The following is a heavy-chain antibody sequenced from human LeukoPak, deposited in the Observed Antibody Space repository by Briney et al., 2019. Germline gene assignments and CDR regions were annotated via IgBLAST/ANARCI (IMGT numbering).Heavy chain of an antibody. J-gene: IGHJ4*02. CDR1: GGSIITRSYY. Sequence: ASETLSLTCTVSGGSIITRSYYWGWLRQPPGKGLEWIGSIYYSGSTYYNPSLKSRVTMSVDTSKNQFSLKLSSVTAADTAVYYCARDRYGDYPFDYWGQGTLVTVSS. V-gene: IGHV4-39*07. CDR3: ARDRYGDYPFDY. CDR2: IYYSGST. D-gene: IGHD4-17*01.